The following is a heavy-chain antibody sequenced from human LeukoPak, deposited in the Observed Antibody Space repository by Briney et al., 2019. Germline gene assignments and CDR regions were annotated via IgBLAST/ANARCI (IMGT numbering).Heavy chain of an antibody. V-gene: IGHV4-34*01. J-gene: IGHJ4*02. Sequence: SETLSLTCAVYSVSFSGYYWSWIRQPPGKGLEWIGDINDSGSTNYNPSVKSRVTISVDTSKNQFSLKLSSVTAADTAVYYCARGEGSQVDYWGQGTLVTVSS. CDR3: ARGEGSQVDY. CDR1: SVSFSGYY. CDR2: INDSGST.